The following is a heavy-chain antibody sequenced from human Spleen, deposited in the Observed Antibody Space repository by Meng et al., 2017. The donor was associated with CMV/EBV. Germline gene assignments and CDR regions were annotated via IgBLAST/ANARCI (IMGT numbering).Heavy chain of an antibody. Sequence: GGSLRLSCAASGFTFSSYAMSWVRQAPGKGLEWVSFITSNSIYTYYADSVKGRFTISRDNAENSLYLQMNSLRAEDTAVYYCARERLDHYYYYSMDVWGQGTTVTVSS. V-gene: IGHV3-21*01. J-gene: IGHJ6*02. CDR1: GFTFSSYA. D-gene: IGHD1-1*01. CDR2: ITSNSIYT. CDR3: ARERLDHYYYYSMDV.